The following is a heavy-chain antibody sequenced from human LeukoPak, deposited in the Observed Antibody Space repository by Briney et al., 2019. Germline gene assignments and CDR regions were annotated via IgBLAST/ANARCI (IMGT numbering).Heavy chain of an antibody. D-gene: IGHD3-16*02. V-gene: IGHV4-38-2*02. J-gene: IGHJ4*02. CDR1: GYSISSGYY. CDR2: MYHGGST. CDR3: ARHADTFGGVIVPYFDY. Sequence: SETLSLTCTVSGYSISSGYYWGWIRQPPGKGLEWIGSMYHGGSTYYNPSLRSRVTISVDTSKNQFSLKLSSVTAADTAVYYCARHADTFGGVIVPYFDYWGQGTLVTVSS.